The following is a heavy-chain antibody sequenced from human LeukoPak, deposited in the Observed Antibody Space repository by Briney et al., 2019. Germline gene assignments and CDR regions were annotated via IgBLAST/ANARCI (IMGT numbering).Heavy chain of an antibody. CDR2: IYYSGSA. CDR1: GASINSSTFY. D-gene: IGHD1-26*01. V-gene: IGHV4-39*07. J-gene: IGHJ4*02. Sequence: SETLSLTCSVSGASINSSTFYWAWIRQPPGKGLEWIGSIYYSGSAYYSPSLESRATMSVDTSKNQFSLTLTSVTAADTAVYYCARVGSDGSYFDYWGQGPLVTVSS. CDR3: ARVGSDGSYFDY.